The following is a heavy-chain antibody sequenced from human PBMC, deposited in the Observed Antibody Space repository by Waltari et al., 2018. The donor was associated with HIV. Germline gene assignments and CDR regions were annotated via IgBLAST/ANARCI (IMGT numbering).Heavy chain of an antibody. V-gene: IGHV4-34*01. Sequence: QVQLQQWGAGLLKPSETLSLTCAVYGGSFSGYYWSWIRQPPGKGLEWIGEINHSGSINYNPTLKGQVTISGDTSKNQFSLKLRSVTAADTAVYYCARGALSRQQPDYYGDLYYFDYWGQGTLVTVSS. CDR3: ARGALSRQQPDYYGDLYYFDY. CDR2: INHSGSI. CDR1: GGSFSGYY. D-gene: IGHD4-17*01. J-gene: IGHJ4*02.